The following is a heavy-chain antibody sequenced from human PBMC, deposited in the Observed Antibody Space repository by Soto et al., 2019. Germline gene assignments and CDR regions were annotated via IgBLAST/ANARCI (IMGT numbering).Heavy chain of an antibody. V-gene: IGHV3-23*01. D-gene: IGHD3-22*01. CDR1: GFTFSSYA. Sequence: GGSLRLSCAASGFTFSSYAMSWVRQAPGKGLEWVSAISGSGGSTYYADSVKGRFTISRDNSKNTLYLQMNSLRAEDTAVYYCAKDLSYYDSSGYYYPGYFDYWGQGTL. J-gene: IGHJ4*02. CDR3: AKDLSYYDSSGYYYPGYFDY. CDR2: ISGSGGST.